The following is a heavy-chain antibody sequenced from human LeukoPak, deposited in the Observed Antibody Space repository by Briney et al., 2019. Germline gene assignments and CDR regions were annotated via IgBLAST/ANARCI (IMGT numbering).Heavy chain of an antibody. CDR2: IYYSGST. CDR3: ASTGYSSSWIDY. J-gene: IGHJ4*02. V-gene: IGHV4-30-4*08. CDR1: GGSISSGDYY. Sequence: PSETLSLTRTVSGGSISSGDYYWSWIRQPPGKGLEWIGYIYYSGSTYYNPSLKSRVTISVDTSKNQFSLKLSSVTAADTAVYYCASTGYSSSWIDYWGQGTLVTVSS. D-gene: IGHD6-13*01.